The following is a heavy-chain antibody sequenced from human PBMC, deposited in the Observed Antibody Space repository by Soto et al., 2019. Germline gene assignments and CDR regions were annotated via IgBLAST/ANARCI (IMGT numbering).Heavy chain of an antibody. CDR3: AKDLGGGSYMVDY. Sequence: PGGSLRLSCAASGFTFSSYGMHWVRQAPGKGLEWVAVISYDGSNKYYADSVKGRFTISRDNSKNTLYLQMNSLRAEDTAVYYCAKDLGGGSYMVDYWGQGTLVTVSS. V-gene: IGHV3-30*18. CDR2: ISYDGSNK. J-gene: IGHJ4*02. CDR1: GFTFSSYG. D-gene: IGHD1-26*01.